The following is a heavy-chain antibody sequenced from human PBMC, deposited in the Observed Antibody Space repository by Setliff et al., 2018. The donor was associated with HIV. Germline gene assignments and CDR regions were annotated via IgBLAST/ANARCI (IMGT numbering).Heavy chain of an antibody. CDR3: ARGGGTSSPIDYHYYIDV. J-gene: IGHJ6*03. D-gene: IGHD6-6*01. CDR1: SDSISSSIYY. CDR2: IYYTGSP. Sequence: SETLSLTCTVSSDSISSSIYYWGWVRQPPGKGLEWIGGIYYTGSPFYNPSLKSRVTISVDTSNNQFSLKLSSVTAADTAVYYCARGGGTSSPIDYHYYIDVWGKGTTVTVSS. V-gene: IGHV4-39*01.